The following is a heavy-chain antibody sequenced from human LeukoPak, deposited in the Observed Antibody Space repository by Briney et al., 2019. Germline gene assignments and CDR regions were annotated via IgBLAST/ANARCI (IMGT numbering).Heavy chain of an antibody. Sequence: KSSETLSLTCTVSGGSISSYYWSWIRQPPGKGLEWIGYIYYSGSTNYNPSLKSRVTISVDTSKNQFSLKLSSVTAAGTAVYYCARVGSSGWYLLDYWGQGTLVTVSS. J-gene: IGHJ4*02. D-gene: IGHD6-19*01. CDR2: IYYSGST. CDR1: GGSISSYY. CDR3: ARVGSSGWYLLDY. V-gene: IGHV4-59*01.